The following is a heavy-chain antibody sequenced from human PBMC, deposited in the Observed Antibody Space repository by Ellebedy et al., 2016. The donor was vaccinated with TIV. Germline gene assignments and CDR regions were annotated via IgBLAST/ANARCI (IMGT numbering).Heavy chain of an antibody. CDR3: SRTNVIRGRDWFDP. V-gene: IGHV4-34*01. Sequence: MPSETLSLTCAVSGGSFSDYFWNWIRQTLDKGLEWIGEVDHTGDAKYNPSLQSRVAITVDTSKKHFSLSLTSLTAADTAVYYCSRTNVIRGRDWFDPWGQGTLVTVSS. CDR1: GGSFSDYF. CDR2: VDHTGDA. J-gene: IGHJ5*01.